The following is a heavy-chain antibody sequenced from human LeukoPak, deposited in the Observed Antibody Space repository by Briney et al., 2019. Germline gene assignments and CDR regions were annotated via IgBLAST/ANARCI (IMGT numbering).Heavy chain of an antibody. D-gene: IGHD3-16*02. CDR1: GGSISSGDYY. CDR2: IYYSGST. J-gene: IGHJ3*02. V-gene: IGHV4-30-4*08. Sequence: SETLSLTCTVSGGSISSGDYYWSWIRQPPGKGLEWIGYIYYSGSTYYNPSLKSRVTISVDTSENQFSLKLSSVTAADTAVYYCARPYYDYVWGSYRRAGDAFDIWGQGTMVTVSS. CDR3: ARPYYDYVWGSYRRAGDAFDI.